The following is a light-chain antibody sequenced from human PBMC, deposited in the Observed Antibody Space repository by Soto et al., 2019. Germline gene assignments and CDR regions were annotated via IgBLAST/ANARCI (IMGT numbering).Light chain of an antibody. CDR3: CSFAGSYTSYV. J-gene: IGLJ1*01. V-gene: IGLV2-11*01. CDR2: NGN. Sequence: QSVLTQPRSVSGSPRQSVTISCTGTSSDVGAYKYVSWYQQHPGKAPKLMIYNGNTRPSGVPDRFSGSKSGDTASLTISGLQAEDDADYYCCSFAGSYTSYVFGTGTKVTVL. CDR1: SSDVGAYKY.